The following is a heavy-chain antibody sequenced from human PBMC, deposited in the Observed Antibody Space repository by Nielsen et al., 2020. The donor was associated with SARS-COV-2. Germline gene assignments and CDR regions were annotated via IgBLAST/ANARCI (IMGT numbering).Heavy chain of an antibody. D-gene: IGHD2-21*02. J-gene: IGHJ6*02. Sequence: WIRQPPGKGLEWVSSISSSSSYIYYADSVKGRFTISRDNSKNTLYLQMNSLRAEDTAVYYCARDTPSIVVVTAIPLFYGMDVWGQGTTVTVSS. V-gene: IGHV3-21*01. CDR3: ARDTPSIVVVTAIPLFYGMDV. CDR2: ISSSSSYI.